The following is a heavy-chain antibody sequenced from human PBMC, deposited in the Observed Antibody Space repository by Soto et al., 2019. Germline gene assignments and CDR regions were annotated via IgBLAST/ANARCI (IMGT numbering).Heavy chain of an antibody. CDR3: ARVGVRDGDYGVSRFDP. D-gene: IGHD4-17*01. Sequence: QVQLQQWGAGLLKPSETLSLTCAVYGGSFSGYYWSWLRQPPGKGLEWIGEINHSGTTNYNPSLKSRVPISVDTSKNQFSLKLSSVTAADTAVYYCARVGVRDGDYGVSRFDPWGQGTLVTVSS. V-gene: IGHV4-34*01. CDR1: GGSFSGYY. J-gene: IGHJ5*02. CDR2: INHSGTT.